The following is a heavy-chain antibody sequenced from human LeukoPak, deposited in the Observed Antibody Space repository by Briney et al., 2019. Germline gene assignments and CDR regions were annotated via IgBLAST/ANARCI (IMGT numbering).Heavy chain of an antibody. V-gene: IGHV1-18*04. CDR2: ISAYNGNT. D-gene: IGHD3-22*01. J-gene: IGHJ5*02. CDR3: ARALYYYDSSGYYCWFDP. CDR1: GYTFTGYY. Sequence: ASVKVSCKASGYTFTGYYMHWVRQAPGQGLEWMGWISAYNGNTNYAQKLQGRVTMTTDTSTSTAYMELRSLRSDDTAVYYCARALYYYDSSGYYCWFDPWGQGTLVTVSS.